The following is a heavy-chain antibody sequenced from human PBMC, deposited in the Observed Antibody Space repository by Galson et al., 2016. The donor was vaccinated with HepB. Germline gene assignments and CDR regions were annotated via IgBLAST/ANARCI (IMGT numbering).Heavy chain of an antibody. V-gene: IGHV1-18*04. J-gene: IGHJ4*02. CDR2: ISANSGNT. CDR3: AIIWDASGWFDY. CDR1: GYRFFTYG. D-gene: IGHD6-19*01. Sequence: SVKVSCKASGYRFFTYGISWVRQAPGQGLEWLGWISANSGNTIYAQKFQDRVTMTRDTSASTVYMDLRSLRSDDTAVYYCAIIWDASGWFDYWGQGTVVTVSS.